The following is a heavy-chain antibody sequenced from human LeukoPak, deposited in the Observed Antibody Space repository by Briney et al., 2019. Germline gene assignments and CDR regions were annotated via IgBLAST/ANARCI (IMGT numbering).Heavy chain of an antibody. CDR1: GFTFSYYS. D-gene: IGHD2-2*01. CDR2: IMRSGTYI. V-gene: IGHV3-21*01. CDR3: ARLREVVIIPAAVDY. J-gene: IGHJ4*02. Sequence: GGSLRLSCAASGFTFSYYSVTWVRQAPGKGLEWVSAIMRSGTYIYYADSVKGRFTISRDNAKNSLYLQMNSLRAEDTAVYYCARLREVVIIPAAVDYWGQGTLVTVSS.